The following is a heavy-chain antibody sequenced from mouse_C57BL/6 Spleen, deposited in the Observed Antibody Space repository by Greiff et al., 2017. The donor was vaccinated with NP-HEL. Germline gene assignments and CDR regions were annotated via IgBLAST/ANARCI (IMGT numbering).Heavy chain of an antibody. J-gene: IGHJ3*01. Sequence: QVQLQQPGAELVRPGSSVKLSCKASGYTFTSYWMDWVKQRPGQGLEWIGNIYPSDSETHYNQKFKDKATLTVDKSSSTAYMQLSSLTSEDSAVYYCALIYYDYDRTYWGQGTLVTVSA. D-gene: IGHD2-4*01. V-gene: IGHV1-61*01. CDR2: IYPSDSET. CDR3: ALIYYDYDRTY. CDR1: GYTFTSYW.